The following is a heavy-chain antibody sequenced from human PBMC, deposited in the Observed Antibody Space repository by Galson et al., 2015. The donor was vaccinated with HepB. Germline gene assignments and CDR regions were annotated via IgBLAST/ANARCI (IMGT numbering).Heavy chain of an antibody. CDR3: ASSIVAGFDYYYYGMDV. J-gene: IGHJ6*02. CDR1: GFTFSSYA. V-gene: IGHV3-11*06. Sequence: SLRLSCAASGFTFSSYAMSWIRQAPGKGLEWVSYISSSSSYTNYADSVKGRFTISRDNAKNSLYLQMNSLRAEDTAVYYCASSIVAGFDYYYYGMDVWGQGTTVTVSS. CDR2: ISSSSSYT. D-gene: IGHD5-12*01.